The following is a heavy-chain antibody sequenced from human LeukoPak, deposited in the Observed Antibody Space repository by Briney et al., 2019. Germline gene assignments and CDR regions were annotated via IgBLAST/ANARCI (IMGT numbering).Heavy chain of an antibody. V-gene: IGHV4-59*01. D-gene: IGHD2-15*01. CDR1: GGSISSYY. CDR3: ARDRGCSGGSCYYYWFDP. Sequence: PSETLSLTCTVSGGSISSYYWSWIRQPPGKGLEWIGYIYYSGSTNYNPSLKSRVTISVDTSKNQCSLKLSSVTAADTAVYYCARDRGCSGGSCYYYWFDPWGQGTLVTVSS. J-gene: IGHJ5*02. CDR2: IYYSGST.